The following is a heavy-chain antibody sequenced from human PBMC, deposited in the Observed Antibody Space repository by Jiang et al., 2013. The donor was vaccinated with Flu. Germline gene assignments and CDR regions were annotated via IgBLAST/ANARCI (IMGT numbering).Heavy chain of an antibody. V-gene: IGHV6-1*01. CDR2: TYYRSKWYN. D-gene: IGHD4-17*01. J-gene: IGHJ4*02. CDR3: ARAGGDYAGTFDY. Sequence: SRGLEWLGRTYYRSKWYNDYAVSVKSRITINPDTSKNQFSLQLNSVTPEDTAVYYCARAGGDYAGTFDYWGQGTLVTVSS.